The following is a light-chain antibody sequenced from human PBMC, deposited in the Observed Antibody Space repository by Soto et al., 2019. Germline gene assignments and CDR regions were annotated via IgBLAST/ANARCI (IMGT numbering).Light chain of an antibody. CDR2: GAS. J-gene: IGKJ1*01. Sequence: EIVMTQSPATLSVSPGGRAILSCRASQSISDTLAWYQQKPGQAPRLLIHGASTRATGFPARFSGSGSGTDFTLTISSLQSEDFAVYYCQQYNNWPWTFGQGTKVDIK. CDR3: QQYNNWPWT. CDR1: QSISDT. V-gene: IGKV3-15*01.